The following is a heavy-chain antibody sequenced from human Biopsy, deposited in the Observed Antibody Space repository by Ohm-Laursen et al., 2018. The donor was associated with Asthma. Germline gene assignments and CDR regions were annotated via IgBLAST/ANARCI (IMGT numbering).Heavy chain of an antibody. CDR2: IYSGGTS. Sequence: LRLSCAASGFAVSRDHMFWVRQAPGKGLEWVSVIYSGGTSHTADSVRGRFTISRDYSKNTLYLQMHSLRAEDTAVYYCARGDSSNWSHYYFDYWGPGILVTVSS. CDR1: GFAVSRDH. D-gene: IGHD3-22*01. CDR3: ARGDSSNWSHYYFDY. J-gene: IGHJ4*02. V-gene: IGHV3-53*01.